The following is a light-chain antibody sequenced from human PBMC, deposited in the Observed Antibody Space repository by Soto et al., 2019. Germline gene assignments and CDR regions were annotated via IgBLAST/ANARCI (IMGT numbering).Light chain of an antibody. J-gene: IGLJ1*01. V-gene: IGLV2-8*01. CDR2: EVS. CDR3: CSFASSSTYV. CDR1: SSDVGEENY. Sequence: QSALTQPPSASGSPGQSVTITCSGTSSDVGEENYVSWYQQHPGKVPKLILYEVSKRPSGVPDRFSGSRSGNTASLTISGLQAEDEADYYCCSFASSSTYVFGTGTKLTVL.